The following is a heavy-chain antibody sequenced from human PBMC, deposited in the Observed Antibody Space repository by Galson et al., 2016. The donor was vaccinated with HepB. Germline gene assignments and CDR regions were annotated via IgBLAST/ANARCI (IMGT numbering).Heavy chain of an antibody. V-gene: IGHV5-51*01. D-gene: IGHD6-13*01. J-gene: IGHJ6*02. Sequence: QSGAEVKKPGESLKISCKGSGYGFTSYWIAWVRQMPGKGLEWMGIIYPGDSDTKYSPSFQGQVTISADKSISTAYLQWSSLKASDTAMYYCARPEAVGTYYYYCMDVWGQGTTVTVSS. CDR2: IYPGDSDT. CDR1: GYGFTSYW. CDR3: ARPEAVGTYYYYCMDV.